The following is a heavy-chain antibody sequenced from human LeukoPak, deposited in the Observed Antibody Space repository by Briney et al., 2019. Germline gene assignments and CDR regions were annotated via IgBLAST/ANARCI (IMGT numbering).Heavy chain of an antibody. CDR2: MNPNSGNT. Sequence: ASVKVSCKASGYTFTSYDINWVRQATGQGLEWMGWMNPNSGNTGYAQKFQGRVTMTRNTSISTAYMELSSLRSEDTAVYYCARSLSPVFDSSGHLFGPWGQGNLVTVSS. CDR3: ARSLSPVFDSSGHLFGP. V-gene: IGHV1-8*01. CDR1: GYTFTSYD. D-gene: IGHD3-22*01. J-gene: IGHJ5*02.